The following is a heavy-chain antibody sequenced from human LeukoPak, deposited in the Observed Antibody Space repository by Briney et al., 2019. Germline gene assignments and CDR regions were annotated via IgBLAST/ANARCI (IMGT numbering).Heavy chain of an antibody. Sequence: GGSLRLSCAASRFTFSTYAMAWARQAPGKGLEWVSNISPSGRSTYYTDSVKGRYTISRDNSKNTPYLQMNSLRVEDTAVYYCAKGHSSQTYFDYWGQGTLVTVSS. J-gene: IGHJ4*02. CDR1: RFTFSTYA. D-gene: IGHD6-6*01. CDR2: ISPSGRST. V-gene: IGHV3-23*01. CDR3: AKGHSSQTYFDY.